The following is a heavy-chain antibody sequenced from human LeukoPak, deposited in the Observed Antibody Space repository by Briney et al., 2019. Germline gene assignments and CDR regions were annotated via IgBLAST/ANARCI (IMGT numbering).Heavy chain of an antibody. D-gene: IGHD5-18*01. J-gene: IGHJ4*02. Sequence: ASVKVSCKASGYTFNIYGISWVRQAPGQGLEWMGWISAYNGHTKYAQRFQGRATMTSDTSTSTAYMELRSLTSDDTALYYCARADRTAITQDYWGQGTLVTVSS. CDR3: ARADRTAITQDY. V-gene: IGHV1-18*04. CDR1: GYTFNIYG. CDR2: ISAYNGHT.